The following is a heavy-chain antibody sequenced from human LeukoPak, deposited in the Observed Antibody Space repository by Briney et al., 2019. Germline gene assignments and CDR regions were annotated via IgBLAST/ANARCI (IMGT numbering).Heavy chain of an antibody. CDR1: GYTFDDYD. J-gene: IGHJ3*01. CDR3: ARAGYRGYDSDALDV. V-gene: IGHV1-8*01. Sequence: ASVKVSCKASGYTFDDYDINWVRQVPGQGLEWLGWMNGRSGNTGYTEKLGGRLSMTRDTSTTTAYLEVTGLTSEDTAMYFCARAGYRGYDSDALDVWGQGTLVTVSS. CDR2: MNGRSGNT. D-gene: IGHD5-12*01.